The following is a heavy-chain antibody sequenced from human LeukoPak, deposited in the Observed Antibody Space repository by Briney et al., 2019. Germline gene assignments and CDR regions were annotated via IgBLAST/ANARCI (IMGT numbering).Heavy chain of an antibody. CDR2: ISGSGGST. CDR3: AKSLLGAVAGFDY. Sequence: GGSLRLSCAASGFTFSSYAMGWVRQAPGKGLEWVSAISGSGGSTYYADSVKGRFTISRDNSKNTLYLQMNSLRAEDTAVYYCAKSLLGAVAGFDYWGQGTLVTVSS. V-gene: IGHV3-23*01. CDR1: GFTFSSYA. J-gene: IGHJ4*02. D-gene: IGHD6-19*01.